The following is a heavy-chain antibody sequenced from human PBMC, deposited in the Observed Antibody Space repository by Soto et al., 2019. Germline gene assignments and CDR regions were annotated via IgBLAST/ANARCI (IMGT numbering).Heavy chain of an antibody. Sequence: SSVKVSCKTSGGTFSSYAISWVRQAPRQGFVWMGGIIPIFGTANYAQKFQGRVTITADESTSTAYMALSSLRSEDTAVYYWARAVGIAAAGSYLDYWGQGTLVTVSS. CDR2: IIPIFGTA. CDR1: GGTFSSYA. CDR3: ARAVGIAAAGSYLDY. J-gene: IGHJ4*02. V-gene: IGHV1-69*13. D-gene: IGHD6-13*01.